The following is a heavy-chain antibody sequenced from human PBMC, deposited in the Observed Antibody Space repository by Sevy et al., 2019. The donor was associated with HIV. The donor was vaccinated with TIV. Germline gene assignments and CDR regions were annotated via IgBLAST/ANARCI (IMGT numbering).Heavy chain of an antibody. CDR2: ISSSGTYI. CDR1: GFTFTNYN. Sequence: GGSLRLSCAASGFTFTNYNMNWVRQAPGKGLEWVSSISSSGTYIYYAHSVKGRFTISRDNAKNSLYLQMNSLRPEDTAVYYCAALYCSGGNCYWFDPWGQGTLVTVSS. J-gene: IGHJ5*02. V-gene: IGHV3-21*01. D-gene: IGHD2-15*01. CDR3: AALYCSGGNCYWFDP.